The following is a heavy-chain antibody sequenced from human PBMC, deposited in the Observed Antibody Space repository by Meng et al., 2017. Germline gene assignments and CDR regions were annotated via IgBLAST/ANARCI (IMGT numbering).Heavy chain of an antibody. J-gene: IGHJ4*02. CDR1: GGSFSGYY. CDR2: ISHSGTT. Sequence: PQWGHRLSKAANTLALPCAVYGGSFSGYYWTGIRQPPGRGLEWIGEISHSGTTNYNPSLTSRVTISLDTSKSQFSLKLTSVTGADTAVYFCARGVRSKIQQLIPGRPTYVDLWSQGNLVTVSS. CDR3: ARGVRSKIQQLIPGRPTYVDL. D-gene: IGHD6-13*01. V-gene: IGHV4-34*01.